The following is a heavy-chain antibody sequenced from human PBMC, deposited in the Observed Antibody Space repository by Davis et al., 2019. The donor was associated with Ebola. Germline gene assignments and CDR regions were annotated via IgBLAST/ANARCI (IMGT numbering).Heavy chain of an antibody. CDR3: AKDLTGTGLLYYYGMDV. J-gene: IGHJ6*04. CDR1: GFTFSSYW. V-gene: IGHV3-21*04. D-gene: IGHD1-7*01. Sequence: PGGSLRLSCAASGFTFSSYWMHWVRQAPGKGLVWVSSISSSSSYIYYADSVKGRFTISRDNSKNTLYLQMNSLRAEDTAVYYCAKDLTGTGLLYYYGMDVWGKGTTVTVSS. CDR2: ISSSSSYI.